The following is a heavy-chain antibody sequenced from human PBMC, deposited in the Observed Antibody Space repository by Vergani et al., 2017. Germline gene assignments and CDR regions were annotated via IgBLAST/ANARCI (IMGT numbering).Heavy chain of an antibody. D-gene: IGHD3-3*01. Sequence: DVHLAESGGGFFQPGGSLRLSCSASGFSFNSYWMHWVRQVPGKGLLWVSRIKSDGSITAYADSVKGRFTISRDNAQNTLYLQMNSLRVEDTGVYYCARDFGFTRFLEWLPPQMMDSEYYYMDVWGKGTTVTVSS. CDR2: IKSDGSIT. V-gene: IGHV3-74*03. CDR1: GFSFNSYW. J-gene: IGHJ6*03. CDR3: ARDFGFTRFLEWLPPQMMDSEYYYMDV.